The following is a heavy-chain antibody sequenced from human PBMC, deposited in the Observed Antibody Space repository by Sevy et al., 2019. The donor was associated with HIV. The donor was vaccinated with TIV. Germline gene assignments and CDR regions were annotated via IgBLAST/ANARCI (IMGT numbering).Heavy chain of an antibody. CDR1: GGSVSSGSYY. CDR3: ARVHRYSSGWRPFDY. Sequence: SETLSLTCTVSGGSVSSGSYYWSWIRQPPGKGLEWIGYIYYSGSTNYNPSLKSRVTRSVDTSKNQFALKLSSVTAADTAVYYCARVHRYSSGWRPFDYWGQGTLVTVSS. CDR2: IYYSGST. D-gene: IGHD6-19*01. J-gene: IGHJ4*02. V-gene: IGHV4-61*01.